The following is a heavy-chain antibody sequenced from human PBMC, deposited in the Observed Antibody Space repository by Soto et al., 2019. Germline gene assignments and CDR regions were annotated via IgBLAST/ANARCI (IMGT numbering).Heavy chain of an antibody. V-gene: IGHV4-34*01. Sequence: QVQLQQWGAGLLKPSETLSLTCAFYGGSFSGYYWSWCRQPPGKGLEWIGEINHSGSTNYNPSLKSRVTISVDTAKNQFSLKMSSVTAADTAVYYCARHMTNYGMDVWGQGTTVTVSS. CDR2: INHSGST. CDR3: ARHMTNYGMDV. CDR1: GGSFSGYY. J-gene: IGHJ6*02.